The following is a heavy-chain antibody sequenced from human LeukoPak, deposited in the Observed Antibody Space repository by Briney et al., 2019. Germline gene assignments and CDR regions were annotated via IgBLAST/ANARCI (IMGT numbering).Heavy chain of an antibody. CDR1: GFTFGSYD. CDR3: ARGTVISGNFDY. Sequence: GGSLRLSCAASGFTFGSYDMHWVRQAAGKGLEWVSAISTAGDTYYPGSVKGRFTISRENAKNSLYLQMNTLGAEDTAVYYCARGTVISGNFDYWGQGTLVTVSS. J-gene: IGHJ4*02. V-gene: IGHV3-13*01. D-gene: IGHD2-21*01. CDR2: ISTAGDT.